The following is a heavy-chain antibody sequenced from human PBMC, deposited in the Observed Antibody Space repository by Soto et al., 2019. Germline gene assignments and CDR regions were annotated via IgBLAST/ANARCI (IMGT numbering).Heavy chain of an antibody. CDR2: IYYSGST. CDR1: GGSISSYY. V-gene: IGHV4-59*01. J-gene: IGHJ4*02. D-gene: IGHD5-12*01. CDR3: ARDSVASGYD. Sequence: QVQLQESGPGLVKPSETLSLTCTVSGGSISSYYWSWIRQPPGKRLEWIGYIYYSGSTKYNPSLTTLVTISVDTSKTPFSLQLRSVTAPYTAVYYCARDSVASGYDWGQGTLVTVSS.